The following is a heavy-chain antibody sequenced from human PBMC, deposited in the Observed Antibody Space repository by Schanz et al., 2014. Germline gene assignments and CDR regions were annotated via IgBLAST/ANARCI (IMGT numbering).Heavy chain of an antibody. CDR3: TTGQLWSGGAFDL. CDR1: GFTFSSYS. Sequence: EVQLVESGGGLVQPGGSLRLSCTASGFTFSSYSMNWVRQAPGKGLEWVGRIKSKFDGATTDYVAPVKGRFSISRDDSTNTLYLQMSSLKMEDTAVYYCTTGQLWSGGAFDLWGQGALVTVSS. J-gene: IGHJ5*02. D-gene: IGHD3-10*01. V-gene: IGHV3-15*01. CDR2: IKSKFDGATT.